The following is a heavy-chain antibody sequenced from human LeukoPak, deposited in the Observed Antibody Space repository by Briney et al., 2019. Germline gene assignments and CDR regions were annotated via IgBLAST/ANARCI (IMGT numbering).Heavy chain of an antibody. J-gene: IGHJ4*02. Sequence: SETLSLTCTVSGGSISSSSYYWGWIRQPPGKGLEWIGSIYYSGSTYYNPSLKSRVTISVDTSKNQFSLKLSSVTAADTAVYYCAGQDGYNLGYFDYWGQGTLVTVSS. CDR2: IYYSGST. V-gene: IGHV4-39*01. D-gene: IGHD5-24*01. CDR3: AGQDGYNLGYFDY. CDR1: GGSISSSSYY.